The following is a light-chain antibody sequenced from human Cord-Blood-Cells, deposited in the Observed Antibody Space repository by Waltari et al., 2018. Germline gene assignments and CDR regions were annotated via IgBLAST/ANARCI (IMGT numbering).Light chain of an antibody. CDR1: SLTSYY. CDR3: NSRDSSGNVV. CDR2: GKN. V-gene: IGLV3-19*01. Sequence: SSELTQDPAVSVALGQTVRITCQGDSLTSYYASWYQQNPGQAPVLVIYGKNNRPSGIPDRFSGSSSGNTASLTITGAQAEDEADYYCNSRDSSGNVVFGGGTKLTVL. J-gene: IGLJ2*01.